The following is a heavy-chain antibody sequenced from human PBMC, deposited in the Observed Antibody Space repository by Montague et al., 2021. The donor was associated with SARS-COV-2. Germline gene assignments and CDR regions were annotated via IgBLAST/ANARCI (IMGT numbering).Heavy chain of an antibody. J-gene: IGHJ5*02. V-gene: IGHV4-39*01. CDR2: IYYSGST. CDR1: GGSISSSSYY. D-gene: IGHD5-12*01. Sequence: SETLSLTCTVSGGSISSSSYYWGWIRQPPGKGLEWIGSIYYSGSTYYNPSLKSRVTISVDTSKNQFSLKLSSVTAADTAVYYCARGYSGYEDPTGSDHWGQGTLVTVSS. CDR3: ARGYSGYEDPTGSDH.